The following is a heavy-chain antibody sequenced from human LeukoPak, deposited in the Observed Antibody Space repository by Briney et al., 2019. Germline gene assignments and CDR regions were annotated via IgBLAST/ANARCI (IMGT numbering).Heavy chain of an antibody. CDR2: IIPIFGTA. D-gene: IGHD3-22*01. Sequence: SVKVSCKASGGTFSSYAISWVRQAPGQGLEWVGGIIPIFGTANYAQKFQGRVTITTDESTSTAYMELSSLRSEDTAVYYCARETEYYYDSSGYYPLDYWGQGTLVTVSS. CDR3: ARETEYYYDSSGYYPLDY. V-gene: IGHV1-69*05. J-gene: IGHJ4*02. CDR1: GGTFSSYA.